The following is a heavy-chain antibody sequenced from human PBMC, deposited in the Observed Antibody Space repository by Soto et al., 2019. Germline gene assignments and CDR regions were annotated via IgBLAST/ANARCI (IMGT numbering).Heavy chain of an antibody. Sequence: LRLSCAASGFTFSSYAMCWVRQAPGEGLEMASSIRGSGGSTYYADSVNGLFTISRDNSKNTLYLQMNSLGAEDSAVYYCAKDFSGYCSSARCPRGYYSYCMAVWGQGTTVTVS. CDR3: AKDFSGYCSSARCPRGYYSYCMAV. CDR1: GFTFSSYA. J-gene: IGHJ6*02. CDR2: IRGSGGST. V-gene: IGHV3-23*01. D-gene: IGHD2-2*03.